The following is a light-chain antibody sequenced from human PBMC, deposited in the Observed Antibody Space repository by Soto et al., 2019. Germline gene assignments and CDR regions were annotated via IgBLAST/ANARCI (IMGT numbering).Light chain of an antibody. CDR2: AAS. CDR3: QQFGSSPRFT. V-gene: IGKV3-20*01. CDR1: QSINNRY. J-gene: IGKJ3*01. Sequence: EIVLTQSPGTLSLSPGERATLSCRASQSINNRYLAWYQQKPGQAPRLLIYAASSRATGIPDRFSGSGSGTDFPLTISRLEPEDFAVYYCQQFGSSPRFTFGPGTKVDIK.